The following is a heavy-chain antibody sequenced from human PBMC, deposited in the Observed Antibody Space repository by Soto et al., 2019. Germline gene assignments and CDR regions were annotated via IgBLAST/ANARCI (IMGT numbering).Heavy chain of an antibody. D-gene: IGHD3-16*01. CDR1: GFTFSSYE. Sequence: EVLLVESGGGLVQPGGSLRLSCTASGFTFSSYEMNWVRQAPGKGLEWISYISTSGRTIFDAGSVKGRFTISRDNTRDTPFLQMDSLRPEDTAVYYCARQPAHVYEASPKWFDPWGQGTLVIVSS. CDR3: ARQPAHVYEASPKWFDP. CDR2: ISTSGRTI. V-gene: IGHV3-48*03. J-gene: IGHJ5*02.